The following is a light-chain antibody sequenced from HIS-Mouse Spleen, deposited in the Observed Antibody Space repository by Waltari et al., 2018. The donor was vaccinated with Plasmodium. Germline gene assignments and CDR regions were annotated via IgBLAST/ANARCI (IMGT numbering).Light chain of an antibody. Sequence: SYELIQPSSVSVSPGQTARITCSGDVLAKKYARWFQQKPGQAPVLVIYKDSERPSGIPERFSGASSGTTVTLTISGAQVEDEADYYCYSAADNNRVFGGGTKLTVL. CDR2: KDS. J-gene: IGLJ3*02. V-gene: IGLV3-27*01. CDR3: YSAADNNRV. CDR1: VLAKKY.